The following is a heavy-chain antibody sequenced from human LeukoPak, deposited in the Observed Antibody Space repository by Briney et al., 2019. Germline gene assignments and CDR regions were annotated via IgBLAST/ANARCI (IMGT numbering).Heavy chain of an antibody. CDR2: IWYDGSHR. CDR3: VRDNAAADGALDY. J-gene: IGHJ4*02. Sequence: GRSLRLSCAASGFTFSSHGMHWVRQAPGKGLEWVAVIWYDGSHRYYTDSVKGRFTISRDNSKNTLFLQMDSLRVDDTAVYYCVRDNAAADGALDYWGQGSLVTVSS. V-gene: IGHV3-33*01. D-gene: IGHD5-24*01. CDR1: GFTFSSHG.